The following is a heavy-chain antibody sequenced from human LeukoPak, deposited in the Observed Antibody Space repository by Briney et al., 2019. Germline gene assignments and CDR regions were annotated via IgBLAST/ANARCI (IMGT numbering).Heavy chain of an antibody. CDR2: INSDGSGT. CDR3: ARDRYSSAWYEE. V-gene: IGHV3-74*01. J-gene: IGHJ4*02. D-gene: IGHD6-19*01. CDR1: GFTFSSHW. Sequence: GGSLRLSCAASGFTFSSHWMHWVRQAPGKGLVWVSRINSDGSGTIYADSVKGRFTISRDNAKNTLYLQMNSLRAEDTAVYYCARDRYSSAWYEEWGQGTLVTVSS.